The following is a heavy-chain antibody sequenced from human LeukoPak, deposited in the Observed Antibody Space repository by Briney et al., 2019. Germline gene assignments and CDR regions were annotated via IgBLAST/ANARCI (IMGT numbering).Heavy chain of an antibody. CDR1: GGSISSGGYS. Sequence: PSETLSLTCAVSGGSISSGGYSWSWIRQPPGKGLEWIGEINHSGSTNYNPSLKSRVTISVDTSKNQFSLKLSSVTAADTAVYYCARGLSGNSSKAYWGQGTLVTVSS. CDR3: ARGLSGNSSKAY. D-gene: IGHD3-3*01. J-gene: IGHJ4*02. CDR2: INHSGST. V-gene: IGHV4-34*01.